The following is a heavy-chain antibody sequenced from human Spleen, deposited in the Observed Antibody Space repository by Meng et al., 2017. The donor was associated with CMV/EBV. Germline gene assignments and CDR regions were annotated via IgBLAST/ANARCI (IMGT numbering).Heavy chain of an antibody. Sequence: GESLKISCAASGFTFSSYSMNWVRQAPGKGLEWVAVISYDGSNKYHADSVKGRFTISRDNSKNTLYLQMNSLRAEDTAVYYCARGGGVASLDYWGQGTLVTVSS. CDR2: ISYDGSNK. CDR1: GFTFSSYS. V-gene: IGHV3-30*03. CDR3: ARGGGVASLDY. D-gene: IGHD2-15*01. J-gene: IGHJ4*02.